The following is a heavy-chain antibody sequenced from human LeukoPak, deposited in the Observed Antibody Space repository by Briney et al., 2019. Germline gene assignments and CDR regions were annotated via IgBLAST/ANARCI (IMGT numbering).Heavy chain of an antibody. J-gene: IGHJ3*02. V-gene: IGHV3-53*01. Sequence: GGSLRLSCAASGFTVSSNYMSWVRQAPGKGLEWVSVIYSGGSTYYADSVKGRLTISRDNSKNTLYLQMNSLRAEDTAVYYCARALRGSREAFDIWGQGTMVTVSS. CDR1: GFTVSSNY. CDR3: ARALRGSREAFDI. CDR2: IYSGGST. D-gene: IGHD1-26*01.